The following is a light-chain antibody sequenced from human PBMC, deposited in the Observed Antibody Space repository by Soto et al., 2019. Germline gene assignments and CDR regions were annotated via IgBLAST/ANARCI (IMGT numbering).Light chain of an antibody. CDR3: QQYNNWPRT. CDR2: GAS. J-gene: IGKJ1*01. V-gene: IGKV3-15*01. CDR1: QSVSSN. Sequence: EIVMTQSPATLSVSPGERATLSCRASQSVSSNLAWYQQKPGQAPNLLIYGASTRATGIPARFSGSGSGTEFTLTISSLQSEDFAVYYCQQYNNWPRTFGQGT.